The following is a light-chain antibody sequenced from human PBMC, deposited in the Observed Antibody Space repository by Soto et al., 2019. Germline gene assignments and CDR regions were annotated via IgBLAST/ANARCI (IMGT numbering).Light chain of an antibody. Sequence: QSALTQPASVSGSLGQSITISCTGSNRDIGAYNLVSWYQQYPDTAPKLIIYEVRNRPSGVSYRFTGSRSGNTASLTISALQADDESTFYCSSYTTNSTLMLGGGTK. V-gene: IGLV2-14*01. CDR3: SSYTTNSTLM. CDR2: EVR. CDR1: NRDIGAYNL. J-gene: IGLJ2*01.